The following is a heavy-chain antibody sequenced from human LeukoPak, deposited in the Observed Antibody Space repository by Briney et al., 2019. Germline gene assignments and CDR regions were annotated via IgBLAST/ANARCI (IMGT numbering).Heavy chain of an antibody. CDR1: GYTFTIYG. CDR2: ISAYNGNT. J-gene: IGHJ4*02. Sequence: ASVKVSSKASGYTFTIYGISWVRQAPGQGLERMGWISAYNGNTNYAQKLQGRVTITADESTSTAYMELSSLRSEDTAVYYCARGFGGVIVPFDYWGQGTLVTVSS. CDR3: ARGFGGVIVPFDY. V-gene: IGHV1-18*01. D-gene: IGHD3-16*02.